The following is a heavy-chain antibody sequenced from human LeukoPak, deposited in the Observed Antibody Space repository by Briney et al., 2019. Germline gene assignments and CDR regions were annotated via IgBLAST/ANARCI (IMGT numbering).Heavy chain of an antibody. Sequence: GGSLRLSCAASGFTFSSYSMHWVRQAPGKGLEWVAVISYDGSNKYYADSVKGRFTISRDNSKNTLYLQVNSLRAEDTAVYYCANLPSFYYDSAVVGYWGQGTLVTVSS. CDR3: ANLPSFYYDSAVVGY. CDR2: ISYDGSNK. J-gene: IGHJ4*02. CDR1: GFTFSSYS. V-gene: IGHV3-30*18. D-gene: IGHD3-22*01.